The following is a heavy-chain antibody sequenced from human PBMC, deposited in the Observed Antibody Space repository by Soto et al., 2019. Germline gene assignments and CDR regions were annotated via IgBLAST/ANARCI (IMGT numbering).Heavy chain of an antibody. D-gene: IGHD4-17*01. CDR2: IYYSGST. Sequence: SDTLSLTCTVSGGSISSGGNYWSWIRQHPGKGLEWIGYIYYSGSTYYNPSLKSRVTISVDTSKNQFSLKLSSVTAADTAVYYWARELYGDSNWFDPWGQGTLVTVSS. CDR3: ARELYGDSNWFDP. V-gene: IGHV4-31*03. CDR1: GGSISSGGNY. J-gene: IGHJ5*02.